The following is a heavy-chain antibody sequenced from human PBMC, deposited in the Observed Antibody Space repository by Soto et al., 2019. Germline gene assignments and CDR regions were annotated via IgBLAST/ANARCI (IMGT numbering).Heavy chain of an antibody. CDR2: INPNSGGT. CDR1: GYTFTGYY. CDR3: ARDKGYCSSTSCYRLYYYYGMDV. V-gene: IGHV1-2*02. Sequence: ASVKVSCKASGYTFTGYYMHWVRQAPGQGLEWMGWINPNSGGTNYAQKFQGRVTMTRDTSISTAYMELSGLRSDDTAVYYCARDKGYCSSTSCYRLYYYYGMDVWGQGTTVTVSS. D-gene: IGHD2-2*01. J-gene: IGHJ6*02.